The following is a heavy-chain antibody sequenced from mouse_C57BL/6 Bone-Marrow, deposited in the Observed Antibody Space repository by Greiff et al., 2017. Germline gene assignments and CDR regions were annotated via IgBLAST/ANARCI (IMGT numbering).Heavy chain of an antibody. CDR1: GFTFTSYA. V-gene: IGHV5-4*01. J-gene: IGHJ4*01. CDR2: IYDGSSYT. Sequence: DVLLVESGGGLVKPGGSLKLSCEASGFTFTSYAIYWVRQTPEKRLEWVATIYDGSSYTYYPDNVKGRVTISSDNAKNNLYLQMSHLKSEDTAMYYCARVLYDYGRMDYWCQGTSVTVSS. D-gene: IGHD2-4*01. CDR3: ARVLYDYGRMDY.